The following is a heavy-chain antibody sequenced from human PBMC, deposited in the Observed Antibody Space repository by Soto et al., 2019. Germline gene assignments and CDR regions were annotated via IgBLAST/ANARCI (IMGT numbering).Heavy chain of an antibody. V-gene: IGHV3-33*01. J-gene: IGHJ4*02. CDR2: IWYDGSNK. CDR3: ARDWREGYSSGGDY. CDR1: GFTFSSYG. Sequence: GGSLRLSCAASGFTFSSYGMHWVRQAPGKGLEWVAVIWYDGSNKYYADSVKGRFTISRDNSKNTLYLQMNSLRAEDTAVYYCARDWREGYSSGGDYWGQGTLVTVS. D-gene: IGHD6-19*01.